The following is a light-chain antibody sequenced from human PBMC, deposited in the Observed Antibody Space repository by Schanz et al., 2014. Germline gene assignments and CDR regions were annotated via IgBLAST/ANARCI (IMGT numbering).Light chain of an antibody. Sequence: SALTQPRSVSGSPGQSVTISCTGTSSDVGGYNSVSWYQQHPGKAPKLMIYDVTNRPSGVPDRFSGSKSGNTASLTISGLQAEDEADYYCSSYTSSSTVVFGGGTKLTVL. CDR3: SSYTSSSTVV. J-gene: IGLJ2*01. V-gene: IGLV2-11*01. CDR2: DVT. CDR1: SSDVGGYNS.